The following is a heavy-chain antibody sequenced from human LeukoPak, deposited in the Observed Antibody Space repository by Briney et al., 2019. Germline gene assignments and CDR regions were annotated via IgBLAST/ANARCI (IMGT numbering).Heavy chain of an antibody. Sequence: GGSLRLSCAASGFTFSSSWMSWVRQAPGKGLEWVAVISYDGRNIHYPDSVKGRFTISRDISTDTLWLQMDSLRTEDTAVYYCAKGPLRGTAAAIDYWGQGTLVTVSS. D-gene: IGHD2-2*01. V-gene: IGHV3-30*18. CDR3: AKGPLRGTAAAIDY. CDR1: GFTFSSSW. CDR2: ISYDGRNI. J-gene: IGHJ4*02.